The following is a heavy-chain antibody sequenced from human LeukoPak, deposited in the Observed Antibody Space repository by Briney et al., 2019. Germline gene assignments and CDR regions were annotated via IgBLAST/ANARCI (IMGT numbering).Heavy chain of an antibody. CDR3: ARDLGHTSGLDY. CDR1: GFTVSSNY. D-gene: IGHD3-10*01. Sequence: GGSLRLSCAASGFTVSSNYMTWVRQAPGKGLEWVSVLYSGGSTHYADSVKGRFTIFRDNSKNTLHLQMNSLKAEDTAVCYCARDLGHTSGLDYWGQGTLVTVSS. CDR2: LYSGGST. V-gene: IGHV3-53*01. J-gene: IGHJ4*02.